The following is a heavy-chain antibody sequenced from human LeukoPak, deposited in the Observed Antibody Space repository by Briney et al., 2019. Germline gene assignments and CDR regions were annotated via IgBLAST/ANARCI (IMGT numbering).Heavy chain of an antibody. CDR2: ISSSGSTI. D-gene: IGHD5-18*01. Sequence: GGSLRLSCAASGFTFSSYEMNWVRQAPGKWLEWVSYISSSGSTIYYADSVKGRFAISRDNAKNSLYLQMNSLRAEDTAVYYCARGSVDTAMAGDYWGQGTLVTVSS. J-gene: IGHJ4*02. CDR3: ARGSVDTAMAGDY. CDR1: GFTFSSYE. V-gene: IGHV3-48*03.